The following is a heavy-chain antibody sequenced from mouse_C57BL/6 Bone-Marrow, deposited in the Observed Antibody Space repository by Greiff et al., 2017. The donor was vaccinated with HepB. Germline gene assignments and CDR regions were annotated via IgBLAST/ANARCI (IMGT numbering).Heavy chain of an antibody. J-gene: IGHJ3*01. CDR1: GYSFTGYY. D-gene: IGHD2-3*01. V-gene: IGHV1-42*01. CDR3: ARDDRLAWFAY. CDR2: INPSTGGT. Sequence: VQLQQSGPELVKPGASVKISCKASGYSFTGYYMNWVKQSPEKSLEWIGEINPSTGGTTYNQKFKAKATLTVDKSSSTAYMQLKSLTSEDSAVYYCARDDRLAWFAYWGQGTLVTVSA.